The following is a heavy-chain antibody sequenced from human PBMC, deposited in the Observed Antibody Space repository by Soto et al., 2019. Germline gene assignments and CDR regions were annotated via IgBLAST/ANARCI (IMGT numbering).Heavy chain of an antibody. D-gene: IGHD2-2*01. CDR2: ISYDGSNK. CDR3: AKDPYLDQLLFDYFDY. J-gene: IGHJ4*02. V-gene: IGHV3-30*18. CDR1: GFTFSSYG. Sequence: GGSLRLSCAASGFTFSSYGMHWVRQAPGKGLEWVAVISYDGSNKYYADSVKGRFTISRDNSKNTLYLQMNSLRAEDTAVYYCAKDPYLDQLLFDYFDYWGQGTLVTVSS.